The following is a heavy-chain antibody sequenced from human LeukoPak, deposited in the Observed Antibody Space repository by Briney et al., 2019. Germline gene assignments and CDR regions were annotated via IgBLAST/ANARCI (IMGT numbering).Heavy chain of an antibody. J-gene: IGHJ4*02. CDR1: GFTFSSYS. CDR2: IRPDGGEK. D-gene: IGHD2-15*01. Sequence: PGGSLRLSCAASGFTFSSYSMSWVRQAPGKGLEWVINIRPDGGEKYFVDSVKGRFTISRDNAKNSLYLQMNSLRAEDTAVYYCARDLSGPSFYWGQGTLVTVSS. V-gene: IGHV3-7*01. CDR3: ARDLSGPSFY.